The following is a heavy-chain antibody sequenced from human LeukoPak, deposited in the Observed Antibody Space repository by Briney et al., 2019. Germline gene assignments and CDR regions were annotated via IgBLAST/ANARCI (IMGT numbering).Heavy chain of an antibody. Sequence: SETLSLTCTVSGGSISSGGYYWSWIRQHPGKGLEWIGYIYYSGSTYYNPSLKSRVTISVDTSKNQFSLKLSSVTAADTAVYYCARGLIAVAATGWFADPWGQGILVTVSS. CDR1: GGSISSGGYY. CDR3: ARGLIAVAATGWFADP. V-gene: IGHV4-31*03. J-gene: IGHJ5*02. CDR2: IYYSGST. D-gene: IGHD6-19*01.